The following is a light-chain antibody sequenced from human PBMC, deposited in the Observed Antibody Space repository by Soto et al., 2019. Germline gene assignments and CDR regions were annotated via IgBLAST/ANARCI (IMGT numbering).Light chain of an antibody. Sequence: DIQMTQSPSSLSASVGDRVTITCRASQSISTYFNWYQQKPGKAPNLLIYSASTLQSGVPSRFSGSGSGTDFTLTISSLQPEDFATYYCQQSYSTPWTFGQGTKVEVK. J-gene: IGKJ1*01. CDR1: QSISTY. CDR2: SAS. V-gene: IGKV1-39*01. CDR3: QQSYSTPWT.